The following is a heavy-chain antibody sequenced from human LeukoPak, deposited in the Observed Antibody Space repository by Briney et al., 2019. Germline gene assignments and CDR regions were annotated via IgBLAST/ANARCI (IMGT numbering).Heavy chain of an antibody. Sequence: GESLKISCKGSGYSFTSHWIGWVRQMPGKGLEWMGIIYPGDSDTRYSPSFQGQVTISADKSISTAYLQWSSLKASDTAMYYCARRRLAAAVGVIFDYWGQGTLVTVSS. CDR1: GYSFTSHW. CDR2: IYPGDSDT. J-gene: IGHJ4*02. V-gene: IGHV5-51*01. CDR3: ARRRLAAAVGVIFDY. D-gene: IGHD6-13*01.